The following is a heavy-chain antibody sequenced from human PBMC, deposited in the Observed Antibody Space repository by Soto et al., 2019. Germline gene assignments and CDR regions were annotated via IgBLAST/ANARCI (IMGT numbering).Heavy chain of an antibody. Sequence: PGGSLRLSCAASGFTFSNAWMSWVRQAPGKGLEWVGRIKSKTDGGTTDYAAPVKGRFTISRDDSKNTLYLQMNSLKTEDTAVDNYSPTNGNSSPSWFEPWGLGTLVTVSS. CDR3: SPTNGNSSPSWFEP. D-gene: IGHD6-13*01. CDR1: GFTFSNAW. V-gene: IGHV3-15*01. CDR2: IKSKTDGGTT. J-gene: IGHJ5*02.